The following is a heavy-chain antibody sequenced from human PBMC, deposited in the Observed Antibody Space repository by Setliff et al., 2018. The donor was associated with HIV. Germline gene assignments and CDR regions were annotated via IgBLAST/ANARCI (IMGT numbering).Heavy chain of an antibody. D-gene: IGHD4-17*01. CDR2: MFPGDSDT. V-gene: IGHV5-51*01. CDR3: ATSDYGGGSGHFQH. Sequence: GESLKISCKASGYIFNTSWIGWVRQKPGKGLEWMGFMFPGDSDTRYGPSFQGQVTISADTSISTAYLQWSSLRASDTAMYYCATSDYGGGSGHFQHWGQGSLVTVSS. J-gene: IGHJ1*01. CDR1: GYIFNTSW.